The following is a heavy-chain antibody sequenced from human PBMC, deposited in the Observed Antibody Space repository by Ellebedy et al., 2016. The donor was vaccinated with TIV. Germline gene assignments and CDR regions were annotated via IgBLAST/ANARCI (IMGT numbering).Heavy chain of an antibody. J-gene: IGHJ4*02. CDR1: GYPFTNYA. CDR3: AREIFGSGSYPLDY. D-gene: IGHD3-10*01. Sequence: ASVKVSCXASGYPFTNYAISWVRQAPGQGLEWMGWISAHNRNTNYARKFQGRVIMTTDTSTTTAYMELRNLRSDDTAVYYCAREIFGSGSYPLDYWGQGTLVTVSS. CDR2: ISAHNRNT. V-gene: IGHV1-18*01.